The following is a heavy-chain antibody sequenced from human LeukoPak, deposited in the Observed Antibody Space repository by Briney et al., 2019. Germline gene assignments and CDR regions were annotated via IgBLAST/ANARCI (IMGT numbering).Heavy chain of an antibody. CDR3: ARDSRGEWELNPGWDFDY. CDR2: INPNSGGT. J-gene: IGHJ4*02. V-gene: IGHV1-2*02. Sequence: ASVKVSCKASGYTFTGYYMHWVRQAPGQGLEWMGWINPNSGGTNYAQKFQGRVTMTRDTSISTAYTELSGLRSDDTAVYYCARDSRGEWELNPGWDFDYWGQGTLVTVSS. CDR1: GYTFTGYY. D-gene: IGHD1-26*01.